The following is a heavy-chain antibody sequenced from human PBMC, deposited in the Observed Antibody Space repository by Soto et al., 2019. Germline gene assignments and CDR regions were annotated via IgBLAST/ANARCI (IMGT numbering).Heavy chain of an antibody. CDR2: IDPSDSYN. D-gene: IGHD2-15*01. V-gene: IGHV5-10-1*01. CDR3: AREYCSGGSCHLGWYFDL. CDR1: GYSFTSYW. Sequence: EVQLVQSGAEVKKPGESLRISCKGSGYSFTSYWISWVRQMPGKGLEWMGRIDPSDSYNNYSPSFQGHVTISADKSISTAYLQWSSLKASDTAMYYCAREYCSGGSCHLGWYFDLWGRGTLVTVSS. J-gene: IGHJ2*01.